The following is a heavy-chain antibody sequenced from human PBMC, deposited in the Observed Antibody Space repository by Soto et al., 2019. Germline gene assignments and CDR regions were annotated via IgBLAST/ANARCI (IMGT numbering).Heavy chain of an antibody. D-gene: IGHD2-21*01. Sequence: QVQLRESGPGLVKTSGTLSLTCAVSGGSISSTNWWTWVRQPPGKGLEWIGEIYHNGRPTYSPSLRGHSPHSGPKSTHRFPLRLRSVTAAHTAVSYAATLPHRIAVALLPLRSWGQGILVTVSS. CDR1: GGSISSTNW. V-gene: IGHV4-4*02. CDR2: IYHNGRP. J-gene: IGHJ5*02. CDR3: ATLPHRIAVALLPLRS.